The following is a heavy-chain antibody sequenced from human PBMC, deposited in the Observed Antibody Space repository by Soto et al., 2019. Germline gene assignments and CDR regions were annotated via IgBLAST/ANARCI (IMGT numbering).Heavy chain of an antibody. V-gene: IGHV1-18*01. CDR1: GYTFTSYH. CDR3: TRDTPPTDY. CDR2: ISAYNSNT. J-gene: IGHJ4*02. Sequence: QVQLVQSGAEVKKPGASVKVSCKTSGYTFTSYHISWVRQAPGEGLGWMGWISAYNSNTNYAQKFQGRVTMTTHTLTRTANMELRSRRSDDTAVYYCTRDTPPTDYWGQGTLVTVSS.